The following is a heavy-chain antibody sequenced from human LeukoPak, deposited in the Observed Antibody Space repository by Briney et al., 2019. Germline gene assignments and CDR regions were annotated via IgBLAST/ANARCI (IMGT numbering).Heavy chain of an antibody. CDR1: GGSVSTSSDC. J-gene: IGHJ4*02. CDR3: TRVDSGIAADTKRSPRGPFCDKLLPPFFF. V-gene: IGHV4-39*01. Sequence: SDTQSLMCTLSGGSVSTSSDCCAWIRQPPGKGLERIGRIWYRESTYSRSSLRGGLTLSIDTSKDQFCMKVRSVTAADTGVYYCTRVDSGIAADTKRSPRGPFCDKLLPPFFFWGQGALVIVSS. D-gene: IGHD6-13*01. CDR2: IWYREST.